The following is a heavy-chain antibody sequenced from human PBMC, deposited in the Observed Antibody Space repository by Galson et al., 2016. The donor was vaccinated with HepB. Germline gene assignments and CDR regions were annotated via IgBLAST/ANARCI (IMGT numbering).Heavy chain of an antibody. J-gene: IGHJ4*02. Sequence: SLRLSCAASGFTFSGYAMNWVRQAPGKGLEWVSVISGSGDIIYYADSVKGRFTISRDNSHNTLYLQMNSLRAEDTAVYYCVKGGLCSTTCCTAPHWGQGTLVTVSS. CDR1: GFTFSGYA. CDR3: VKGGLCSTTCCTAPH. D-gene: IGHD2-2*02. V-gene: IGHV3-23*01. CDR2: ISGSGDII.